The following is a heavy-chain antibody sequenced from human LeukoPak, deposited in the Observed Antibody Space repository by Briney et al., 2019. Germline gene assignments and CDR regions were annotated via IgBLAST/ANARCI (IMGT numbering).Heavy chain of an antibody. J-gene: IGHJ3*02. CDR3: AIDGPRRYYYDSSGREHAFDI. CDR1: GYTFTCYY. Sequence: GSVKVSCKASGYTFTCYYMHWLRQAPGRGLEWMGWIGACKGKTNYAQRFQGRVTMTTDTYTSTAYVEVKGQRAGDSAGYEFAIDGPRRYYYDSSGREHAFDIWGQGTIVTVSS. CDR2: IGACKGKT. D-gene: IGHD3-22*01. V-gene: IGHV1-18*04.